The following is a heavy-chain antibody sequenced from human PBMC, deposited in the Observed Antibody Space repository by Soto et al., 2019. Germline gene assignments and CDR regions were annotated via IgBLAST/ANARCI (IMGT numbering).Heavy chain of an antibody. CDR1: GFTFNSHW. CDR2: ISSDGRST. Sequence: GGSLRLSCGVSGFTFNSHWMHWVRQAPGKGLVWVSRISSDGRSTSYADSVKGRFTISRENARNTLYLQMNSLRVEDTGIYYCARDFRTAVARAASDIWGQGTVVTVSS. CDR3: ARDFRTAVARAASDI. D-gene: IGHD6-19*01. J-gene: IGHJ3*02. V-gene: IGHV3-74*01.